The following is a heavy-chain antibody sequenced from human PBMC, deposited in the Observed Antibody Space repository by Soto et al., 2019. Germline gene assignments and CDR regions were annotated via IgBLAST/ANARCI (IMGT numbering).Heavy chain of an antibody. CDR3: ATNTVTKVDYY. CDR2: IKQDGSEK. Sequence: WESLRLSCEASGFTVSNFWIICCRHSPFKWLEWVGNIKQDGSEKKYVDSVKGRFIIPRDNAKNSLSLQMNTLRAEDMAVYYCATNTVTKVDYYWGQGARVTVSS. D-gene: IGHD4-17*01. CDR1: GFTVSNFW. V-gene: IGHV3-7*03. J-gene: IGHJ4*02.